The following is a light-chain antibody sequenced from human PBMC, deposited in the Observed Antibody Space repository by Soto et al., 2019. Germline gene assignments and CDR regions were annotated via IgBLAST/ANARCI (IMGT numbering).Light chain of an antibody. V-gene: IGKV3-11*01. J-gene: IGKJ2*01. CDR1: QSVSSK. CDR3: QQRSNWPRT. CDR2: GAS. Sequence: EIVLTQSPGTLSLSPGERATLSGMASQSVSSKLAWYQQKPGQAPRLLIYGASTRATGIPARFSGSGSGTDFTLTISSLEPEDFAVYYCQQRSNWPRTFGQGTKV.